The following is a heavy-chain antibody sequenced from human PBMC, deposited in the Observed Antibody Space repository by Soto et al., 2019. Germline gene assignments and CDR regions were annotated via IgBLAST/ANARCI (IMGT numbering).Heavy chain of an antibody. Sequence: PGGSLRLSCAASGFTFSDYYMSWVRQAPGKGLEWVSYISSSSSYTNYADSVKGRFTISRDNAKNSLYLQMNSLRAEDTAVYYCARVRDTNYYYGMDVWGQGXTVTVYS. V-gene: IGHV3-11*06. CDR1: GFTFSDYY. D-gene: IGHD1-26*01. CDR3: ARVRDTNYYYGMDV. J-gene: IGHJ6*02. CDR2: ISSSSSYT.